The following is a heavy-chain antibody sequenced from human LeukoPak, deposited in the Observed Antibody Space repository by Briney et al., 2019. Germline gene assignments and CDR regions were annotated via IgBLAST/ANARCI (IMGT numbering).Heavy chain of an antibody. CDR3: AKDLGYYDSSGYFGY. J-gene: IGHJ4*02. CDR2: ISGSGGST. Sequence: PGGSLRLSXAASGFTFSSYAMSWVRQAPGKGLEWGSAISGSGGSTYYADSVKGRFTISRDNSKNTLYLQMNSLRAEDTAVYYCAKDLGYYDSSGYFGYWGQGTLVTVSS. CDR1: GFTFSSYA. V-gene: IGHV3-23*01. D-gene: IGHD3-22*01.